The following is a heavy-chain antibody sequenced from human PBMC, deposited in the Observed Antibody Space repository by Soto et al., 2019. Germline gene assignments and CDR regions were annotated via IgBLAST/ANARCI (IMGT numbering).Heavy chain of an antibody. CDR1: GSRFSSYA. CDR3: TTPNLVPTTRNYYYYGMDV. Sequence: LRLSCAASGSRFSSYAMSWVRQAPGKGLEWVGRIKSKTDGETTDYAAPVKGRFTISRDDSKNTLYLQMNSLKTVDTAVYYCTTPNLVPTTRNYYYYGMDVWGQGTTVTVSS. J-gene: IGHJ6*02. D-gene: IGHD5-12*01. CDR2: IKSKTDGETT. V-gene: IGHV3-15*01.